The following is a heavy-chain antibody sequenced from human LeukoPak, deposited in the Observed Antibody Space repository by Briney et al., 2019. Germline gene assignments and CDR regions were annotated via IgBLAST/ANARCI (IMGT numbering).Heavy chain of an antibody. Sequence: PGGSLRLSCDASGFSFDTHWMNWVRQAPGKGLEWLANIRPDRYEQFYVDSVKGRFTISRDNAKNSVYLQMNNLRAEDTAVYYCSGRAGLSSTHWGQGILVTVSS. V-gene: IGHV3-7*01. CDR1: GFSFDTHW. CDR2: IRPDRYEQ. D-gene: IGHD2-2*01. CDR3: SGRAGLSSTH. J-gene: IGHJ4*02.